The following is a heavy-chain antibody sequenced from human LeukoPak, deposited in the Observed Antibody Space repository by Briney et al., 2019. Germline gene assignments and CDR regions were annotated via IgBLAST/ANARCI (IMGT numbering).Heavy chain of an antibody. Sequence: PSETLSLTCTVSGGSISSYYWSWIRQPPGKGLEWIGYIYYSGSTNYNPSLKSRVTISVDTSKNQFSLKLSSVTAADTAVYYCARVPYYDILTGYPRGFDPWGQGTLVTVSS. CDR3: ARVPYYDILTGYPRGFDP. CDR1: GGSISSYY. V-gene: IGHV4-59*01. D-gene: IGHD3-9*01. J-gene: IGHJ5*02. CDR2: IYYSGST.